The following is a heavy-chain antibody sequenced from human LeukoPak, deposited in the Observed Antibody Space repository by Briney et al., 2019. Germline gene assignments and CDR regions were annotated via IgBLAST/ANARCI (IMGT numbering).Heavy chain of an antibody. Sequence: GGSLRLSCAASGFTFSSYEMNWVRQAPGKGLEWVSSISTSPSNIYYADSVKGRFTSSRDSAKDSLYLQMNSLRAEDTAIYYCARGIAMAFGYYFDYWGQGILVTVSS. D-gene: IGHD6-19*01. CDR1: GFTFSSYE. CDR2: ISTSPSNI. CDR3: ARGIAMAFGYYFDY. V-gene: IGHV3-21*01. J-gene: IGHJ4*02.